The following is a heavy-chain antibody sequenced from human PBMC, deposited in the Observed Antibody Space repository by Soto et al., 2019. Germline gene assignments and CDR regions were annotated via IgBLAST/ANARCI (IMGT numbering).Heavy chain of an antibody. Sequence: VQLLESGGGLVQPGGSLRLSCVASGFTLSNYAMSWVRQAPGKGLEWVSVIDGDGSAKFADSVKGRLTVSRDNSKNTLYLQMDSLRAEDTAIYYCAKDAVSYNGIYDPFDIWGRGTMVTVSS. CDR1: GFTLSNYA. CDR3: AKDAVSYNGIYDPFDI. V-gene: IGHV3-23*01. D-gene: IGHD1-1*01. J-gene: IGHJ3*02. CDR2: IDGDGSA.